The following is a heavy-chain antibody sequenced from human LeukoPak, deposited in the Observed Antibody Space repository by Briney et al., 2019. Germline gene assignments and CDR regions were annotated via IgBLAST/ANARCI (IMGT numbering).Heavy chain of an antibody. J-gene: IGHJ3*02. CDR3: ARDRGITIFGVSNAFDI. D-gene: IGHD3-3*01. V-gene: IGHV4-30-4*01. CDR2: IYYSGST. Sequence: SQTLSLTCTVSGRSISSGDYYWSWIRQPPGKGLERIGYIYYSGSTYYNPSLKSRVTISVDTSKNQFSLKLSSVTAADTAVYYYARDRGITIFGVSNAFDIWGQGTMVTVSS. CDR1: GRSISSGDYY.